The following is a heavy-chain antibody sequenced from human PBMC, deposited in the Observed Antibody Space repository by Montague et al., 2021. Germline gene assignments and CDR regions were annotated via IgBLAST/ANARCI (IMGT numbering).Heavy chain of an antibody. J-gene: IGHJ6*02. V-gene: IGHV4-34*01. CDR2: INHSGST. CDR1: GGSFSGHY. D-gene: IGHD1-26*01. CDR3: ARYLHTSKYSGSHYLSRQYGMDV. Sequence: SETLSLTCAVYGGSFSGHYWSWIRQPPGKGLEWIGEINHSGSTNYNPSLKSRVTMSVDTSKNQFSLNLSSVTAADTAVYYCARYLHTSKYSGSHYLSRQYGMDVWGQGTTVPVS.